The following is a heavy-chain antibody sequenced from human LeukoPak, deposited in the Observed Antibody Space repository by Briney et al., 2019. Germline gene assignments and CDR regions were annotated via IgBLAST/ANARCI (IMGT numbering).Heavy chain of an antibody. Sequence: SVKVSFKASVCTFTSYDINWLGPATGRGLDGIDLMNPNSGNKGYAQKFQGSVTITRNTSISTAYMKVSSLRSEETAVYYCARECLLESNNASGWFDPWGQGTLVTVSS. J-gene: IGHJ5*02. CDR2: MNPNSGNK. CDR3: ARECLLESNNASGWFDP. D-gene: IGHD5/OR15-5a*01. CDR1: VCTFTSYD. V-gene: IGHV1-8*03.